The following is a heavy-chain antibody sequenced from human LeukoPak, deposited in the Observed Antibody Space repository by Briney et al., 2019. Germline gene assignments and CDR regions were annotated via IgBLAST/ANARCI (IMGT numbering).Heavy chain of an antibody. CDR2: SGGST. J-gene: IGHJ4*02. Sequence: SGGSTYYADSVKGRFTISRDNSKNTLYLQMNSLRAEDTAVYYCAKGSSRSGYSSGWYVFDYWGQGTLVTVSS. D-gene: IGHD6-19*01. CDR3: AKGSSRSGYSSGWYVFDY. V-gene: IGHV3-23*01.